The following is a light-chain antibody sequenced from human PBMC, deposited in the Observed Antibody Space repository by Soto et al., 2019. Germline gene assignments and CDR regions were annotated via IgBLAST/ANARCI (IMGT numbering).Light chain of an antibody. CDR2: RNN. J-gene: IGLJ2*01. Sequence: QSVLTQPPSASGTPGQRVTISCSGSSSNIGSNYVYWYQQLPGTAPKLLLYRNNKRPSGVPVRFSGSNSGTSASLAISGLRSQDEADDYCAACDDSLSGHVVFGGGTKLTVL. V-gene: IGLV1-47*01. CDR1: SSNIGSNY. CDR3: AACDDSLSGHVV.